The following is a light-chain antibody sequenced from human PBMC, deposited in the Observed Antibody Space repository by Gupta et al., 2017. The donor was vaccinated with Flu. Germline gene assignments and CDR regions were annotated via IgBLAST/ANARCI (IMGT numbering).Light chain of an antibody. CDR3: QIFDFSNKHYV. CDR2: DDA. CDR1: NFRGIN. V-gene: IGLV3-21*02. Sequence: GQTAKITCWGHNFRGINVHWFQQKPGRAPVLVVFDDADRPSGIPERFSGSNSGNMATLTISRVEAGDEADYYCQIFDFSNKHYVFGSGTKVTVL. J-gene: IGLJ1*01.